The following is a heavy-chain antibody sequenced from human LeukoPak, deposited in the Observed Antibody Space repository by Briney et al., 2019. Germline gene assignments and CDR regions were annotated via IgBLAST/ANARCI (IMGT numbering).Heavy chain of an antibody. CDR3: ANRHPYYFDY. CDR2: ITDSGDRT. J-gene: IGHJ4*02. Sequence: PGGSLRLSCAASGFTFSSYAMSWVRQAPGKGLEWVSAITDSGDRTYCAESVKGRFTISRDNSRNMPYLQMDNLRAEDTAVYYCANRHPYYFDYWGQGTLVTVSS. CDR1: GFTFSSYA. V-gene: IGHV3-23*01.